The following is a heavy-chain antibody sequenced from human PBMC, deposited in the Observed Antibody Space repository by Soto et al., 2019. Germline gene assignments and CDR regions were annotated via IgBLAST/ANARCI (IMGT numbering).Heavy chain of an antibody. V-gene: IGHV4-39*01. D-gene: IGHD6-6*01. Sequence: SETLSLTCTVSGGSISSSSYYWGWIRQPPGKGLEWIGSIYYSGSTYYNPSLKSRVTISVDTSKNQFSLKLSSVTAADTAVYYCARRGEYSSSSGDYWGQGTLVTVSS. CDR3: ARRGEYSSSSGDY. J-gene: IGHJ4*02. CDR1: GGSISSSSYY. CDR2: IYYSGST.